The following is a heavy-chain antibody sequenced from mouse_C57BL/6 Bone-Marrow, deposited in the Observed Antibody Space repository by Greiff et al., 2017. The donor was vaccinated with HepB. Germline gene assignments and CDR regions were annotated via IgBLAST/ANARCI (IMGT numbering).Heavy chain of an antibody. CDR3: AGMRWLLPYWYFDV. V-gene: IGHV2-2*01. D-gene: IGHD2-3*01. Sequence: VQLVESGPGLVQPSQRLSITCTVSGFSLTSYGVHWVRQSPGKGLEWLGVIWSGGSTDYNAAFISRLSISKDNSKSQVFFKMNSLQADDTAIYYCAGMRWLLPYWYFDVWGTGTTVTVSS. J-gene: IGHJ1*03. CDR1: GFSLTSYG. CDR2: IWSGGST.